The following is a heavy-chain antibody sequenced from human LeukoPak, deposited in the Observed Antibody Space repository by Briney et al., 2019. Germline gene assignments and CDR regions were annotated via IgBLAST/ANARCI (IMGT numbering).Heavy chain of an antibody. Sequence: SQTLSLTCAISGDSVSSNSAAWNWIRQSPSRGLEWLGRTFYRSKWYNDYALSVKSRITITLDTSKNQFSLQLNSVTPEDTAVYYCASGGIAAVGTRYYFDYWGQGTLVTVSS. D-gene: IGHD6-13*01. CDR3: ASGGIAAVGTRYYFDY. J-gene: IGHJ4*02. CDR2: TFYRSKWYN. V-gene: IGHV6-1*01. CDR1: GDSVSSNSAA.